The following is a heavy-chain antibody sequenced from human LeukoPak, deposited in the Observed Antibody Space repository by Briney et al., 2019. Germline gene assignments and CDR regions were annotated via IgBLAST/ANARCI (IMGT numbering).Heavy chain of an antibody. CDR3: ARDVFSEWFFDH. CDR2: IYYSGST. V-gene: IGHV4-59*01. Sequence: SETLSLTCTVSGGSLTNYYWSWIRQPPGKGLDWIGHIYYSGSTNYNPSLKSRVTISLDTSKNQFSLKVISVTAADTAVYYCARDVFSEWFFDHWGQGTLVTVSS. D-gene: IGHD3-3*01. J-gene: IGHJ4*02. CDR1: GGSLTNYY.